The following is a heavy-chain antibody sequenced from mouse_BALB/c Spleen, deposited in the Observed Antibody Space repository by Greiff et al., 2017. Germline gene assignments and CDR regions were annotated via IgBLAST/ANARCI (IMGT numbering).Heavy chain of an antibody. CDR1: GYTFTDYA. V-gene: IGHV1S137*01. Sequence: VQLQQSGAELVRPGVSVKISCKGSGYTFTDYAMHWVKQSHAKSLEWIGVISTYYGDASYNQKFKGKATMTVDKSSSTAYMELARLTSEDSAIYYCARNYGNYWYFDVWGAGTTVTVSS. CDR2: ISTYYGDA. CDR3: ARNYGNYWYFDV. J-gene: IGHJ1*01. D-gene: IGHD2-1*01.